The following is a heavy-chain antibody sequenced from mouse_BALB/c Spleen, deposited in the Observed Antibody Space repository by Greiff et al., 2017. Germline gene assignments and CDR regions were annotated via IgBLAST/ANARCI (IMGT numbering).Heavy chain of an antibody. CDR1: GFTFSDYY. J-gene: IGHJ2*01. CDR2: ISDGGSYT. CDR3: ATYDGYY. D-gene: IGHD2-3*01. V-gene: IGHV5-4*02. Sequence: DVMLVESGGGLVKPGGSLKLSCAASGFTFSDYYMYWVRQTPEKRLEWVATISDGGSYTYYPDSVKGRFTISRDNAKNNLYLQMSSLKSEDTAMYYCATYDGYYWGQGTTLTVSS.